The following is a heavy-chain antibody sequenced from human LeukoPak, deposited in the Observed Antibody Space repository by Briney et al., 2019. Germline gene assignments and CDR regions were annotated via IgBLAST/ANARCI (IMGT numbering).Heavy chain of an antibody. V-gene: IGHV3-23*01. J-gene: IGHJ3*02. CDR1: GFTFSNYA. Sequence: AGGSLRLSCAASGFTFSNYAMSWVRQAPGKGLEWVSGISGSDGTTYYADSVKGRFTISRDNSKNTLYLQMNGLRAEDTAVYYCAKDPFQQSSSWYANDAFDIWGQGTMVTVSS. CDR2: ISGSDGTT. D-gene: IGHD6-13*01. CDR3: AKDPFQQSSSWYANDAFDI.